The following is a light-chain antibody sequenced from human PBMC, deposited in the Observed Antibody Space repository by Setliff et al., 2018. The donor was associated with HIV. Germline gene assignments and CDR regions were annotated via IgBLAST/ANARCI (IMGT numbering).Light chain of an antibody. V-gene: IGLV1-47*01. CDR3: QSYDNSLSGSAV. Sequence: QSVLTQPPSVSATPGQTVTMSCSGSSSNIGNNYVYWYQQLPGMAPKLLIYRNNQRPSDVPERFSGSKSGTSASLAISGLRSEDEADYYCQSYDNSLSGSAVFGTGTKVTVL. CDR2: RNN. J-gene: IGLJ1*01. CDR1: SSNIGNNY.